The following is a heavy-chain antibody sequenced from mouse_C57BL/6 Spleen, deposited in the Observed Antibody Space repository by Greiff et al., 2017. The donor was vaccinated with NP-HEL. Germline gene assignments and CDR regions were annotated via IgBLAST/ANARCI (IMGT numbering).Heavy chain of an antibody. CDR2: INPNNGGT. CDR3: ARGRGQLRLRSWFAY. J-gene: IGHJ3*01. CDR1: GYTFTDYN. Sequence: EVKLQESGPELVKPGASVKIPCKASGYTFTDYNMDWVKQSHGKSLEWIGDINPNNGGTIYNQKFKGKATLTVDKSSSTAYMELRSLTSEDTAVYYCARGRGQLRLRSWFAYWGQGTLVTVSA. D-gene: IGHD3-2*02. V-gene: IGHV1-18*01.